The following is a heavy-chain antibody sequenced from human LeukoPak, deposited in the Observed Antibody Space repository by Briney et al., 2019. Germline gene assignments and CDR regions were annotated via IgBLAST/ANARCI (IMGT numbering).Heavy chain of an antibody. CDR2: ISANNGHT. J-gene: IGHJ4*02. CDR3: ARDIAVNNFDY. V-gene: IGHV1-18*01. D-gene: IGHD6-19*01. Sequence: ASVKVSCKASGYTFTTYGISWVRQAPGQGLEWMGWISANNGHTDYAQKLQGRVTLTTDTSTNTGYMELRSLRSDDTAVYYCARDIAVNNFDYWGQGTLVTVSS. CDR1: GYTFTTYG.